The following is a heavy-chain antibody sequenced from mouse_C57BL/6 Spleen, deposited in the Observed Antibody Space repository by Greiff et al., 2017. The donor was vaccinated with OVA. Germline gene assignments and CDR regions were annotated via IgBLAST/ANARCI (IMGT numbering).Heavy chain of an antibody. V-gene: IGHV1-64*01. J-gene: IGHJ2*01. CDR2: IHPNSGST. D-gene: IGHD3-1*01. CDR1: GYTFTSYW. Sequence: QVQLQQPGAELVKPGASVKLSCKASGYTFTSYWMHWVKQRPGQGLEWIGMIHPNSGSTNYNEKFKSKAKLTVDTSSSTAYMQLSSLTSENSAVYCYARSTLYYYGYWGHSTTLPAAS. CDR3: ARSTLYYYGY.